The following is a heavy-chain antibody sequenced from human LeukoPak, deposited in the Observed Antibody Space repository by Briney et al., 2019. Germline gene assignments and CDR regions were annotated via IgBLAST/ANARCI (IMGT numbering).Heavy chain of an antibody. CDR1: GGSIRSDY. J-gene: IGHJ4*02. Sequence: SETLSLTCTVSGGSIRSDYWSWIRQPPGKGLEWIGYIYYTGSTNYNPSLKSRVTISVDTSKNQFSLKLTSVTAADTAVYYCARGKINYYDSSGLWSIDYWGQGTLVTVSS. D-gene: IGHD3-22*01. V-gene: IGHV4-59*01. CDR3: ARGKINYYDSSGLWSIDY. CDR2: IYYTGST.